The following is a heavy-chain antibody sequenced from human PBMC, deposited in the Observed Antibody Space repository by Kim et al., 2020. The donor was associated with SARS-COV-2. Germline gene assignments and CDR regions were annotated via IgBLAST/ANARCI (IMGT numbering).Heavy chain of an antibody. J-gene: IGHJ6*02. CDR2: ISSNGGST. Sequence: GGSLRLSCSASGFTFSSYAMHWVRQAPGKGLEYVSAISSNGGSTYYADSVKGRFTISRDNSKNTLYLQMSSLRAEDTAVYYCVNSLRYFDPLGYYGMDVWGQGTTVTVSS. D-gene: IGHD3-9*01. CDR3: VNSLRYFDPLGYYGMDV. V-gene: IGHV3-64D*06. CDR1: GFTFSSYA.